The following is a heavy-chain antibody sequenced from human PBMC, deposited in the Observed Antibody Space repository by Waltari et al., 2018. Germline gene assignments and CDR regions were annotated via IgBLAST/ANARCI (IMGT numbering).Heavy chain of an antibody. CDR1: GFTFSSYA. Sequence: EVQLLESGGGLVQPGGSLRLSCAASGFTFSSYAMSWVRQAPGKGLEWVSAISGSGGSTYYADSVKGRFTISRDNSKNTLYLQINSLRAEDTAVYYCAKDEGGATTIFDYWGQGTLVTVSS. D-gene: IGHD1-26*01. V-gene: IGHV3-23*01. J-gene: IGHJ4*02. CDR3: AKDEGGATTIFDY. CDR2: ISGSGGST.